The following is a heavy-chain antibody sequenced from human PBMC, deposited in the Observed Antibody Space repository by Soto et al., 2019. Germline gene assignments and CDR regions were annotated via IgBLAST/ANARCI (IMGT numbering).Heavy chain of an antibody. CDR2: IYYSGST. J-gene: IGHJ3*02. V-gene: IGHV4-39*01. Sequence: PSETLSLTCTVSGGSISSSSYYWGWIRQPPGKGLEWIGSIYYSGSTYYNPSLKSRVTISVDTSKNQFSLKLSSVTAADTAVYYCARRLYDFWSGYSPGDAFDIWGQGTMVT. D-gene: IGHD3-3*01. CDR1: GGSISSSSYY. CDR3: ARRLYDFWSGYSPGDAFDI.